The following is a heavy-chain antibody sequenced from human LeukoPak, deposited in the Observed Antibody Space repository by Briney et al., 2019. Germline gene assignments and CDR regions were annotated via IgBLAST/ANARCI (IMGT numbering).Heavy chain of an antibody. J-gene: IGHJ4*02. D-gene: IGHD3-16*02. V-gene: IGHV3-23*01. CDR2: ISGSGGST. CDR3: AKASRIMITFGGVIVRPRFDY. CDR1: GFTFSSYA. Sequence: GGSLRLSCAASGFTFSSYAMSWVRQAPGKGLEWVSAISGSGGSTYYADSVKGRFTIPRDNSKNTLYLQMNSLRAEDTAVYYCAKASRIMITFGGVIVRPRFDYWGQGTLVTVFS.